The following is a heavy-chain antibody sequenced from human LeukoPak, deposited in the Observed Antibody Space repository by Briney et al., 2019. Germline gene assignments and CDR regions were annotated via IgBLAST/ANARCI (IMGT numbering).Heavy chain of an antibody. J-gene: IGHJ4*02. V-gene: IGHV5-51*01. CDR1: GYSFTSYW. D-gene: IGHD5-24*01. Sequence: GESLKISCKGSGYSFTSYWIGWVRQMPGKGXXXXXXXYPGDSDTRYSPSFQGQVTISADKSISTAYLQWSSLKASDTAMYYCARRGDGYKHEYYFDYWGQGTLVTVSS. CDR3: ARRGDGYKHEYYFDY. CDR2: XYPGDSDT.